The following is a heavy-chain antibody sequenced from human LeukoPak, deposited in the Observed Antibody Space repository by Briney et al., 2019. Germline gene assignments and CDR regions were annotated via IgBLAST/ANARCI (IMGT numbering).Heavy chain of an antibody. CDR3: ARVRDSTNHRSYMDV. Sequence: SETLSLTCAVYGGSFSGYYWSWIRQPPGKGLEWIGEINHSGSTNYNPSLKSRVTISVDTSKNQFSLKLSSVTAADTAVYYCARVRDSTNHRSYMDVWGKGTTVTISS. J-gene: IGHJ6*03. V-gene: IGHV4-34*01. D-gene: IGHD2-2*01. CDR2: INHSGST. CDR1: GGSFSGYY.